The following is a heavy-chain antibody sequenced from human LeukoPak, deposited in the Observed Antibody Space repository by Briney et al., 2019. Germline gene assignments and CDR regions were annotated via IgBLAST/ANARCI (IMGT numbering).Heavy chain of an antibody. Sequence: PGGSLRLSCTASGFTFSNFWMGWVRQAPGKGLEWVANIKQDETEKFYLGSVKGRFTISRDNSKNTLYLQMNSLRAEDTAVYYCARETPYSSSWSGWFDPWGQGTLVTVSS. CDR1: GFTFSNFW. V-gene: IGHV3-7*01. CDR3: ARETPYSSSWSGWFDP. D-gene: IGHD6-13*01. J-gene: IGHJ5*02. CDR2: IKQDETEK.